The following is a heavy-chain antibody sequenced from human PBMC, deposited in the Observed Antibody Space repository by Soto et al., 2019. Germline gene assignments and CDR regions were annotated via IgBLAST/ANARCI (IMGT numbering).Heavy chain of an antibody. CDR1: GYTFTSYG. CDR3: ARVIAVAGTLHYGMDV. J-gene: IGHJ6*04. Sequence: ASVKVSCKASGYTFTSYGISWVRQAPGQGLEWMGWISAYNGNTNYAQKLQGRVTMTTDTSTSTAYMELRSLRSDDTAVYYCARVIAVAGTLHYGMDVWGKGTTVTVPS. D-gene: IGHD6-19*01. CDR2: ISAYNGNT. V-gene: IGHV1-18*01.